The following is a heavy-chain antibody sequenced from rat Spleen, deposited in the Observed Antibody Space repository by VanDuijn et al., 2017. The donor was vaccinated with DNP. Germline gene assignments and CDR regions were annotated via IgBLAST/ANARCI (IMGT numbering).Heavy chain of an antibody. CDR3: TTGTTPFDY. J-gene: IGHJ2*01. D-gene: IGHD3-4*01. CDR2: INNTGGNI. CDR1: GFTFNNYW. Sequence: EVQLVESGGGLVQPGRSLKLSCVASGFTFNNYWMNWVRKAPGRGLEWVESINNTGGNIYYPDSVKDPFTISRDNAKSTLYLKMDSLRSEATATYYCTTGTTPFDYWGQGVMVTVSS. V-gene: IGHV5-31*01.